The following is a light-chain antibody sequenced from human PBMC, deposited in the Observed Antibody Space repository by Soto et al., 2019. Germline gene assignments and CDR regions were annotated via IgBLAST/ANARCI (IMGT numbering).Light chain of an antibody. Sequence: EIVLTQSPGTLSLSPGERATLSCRASQSVSSSYLAWYQQQPGQAPRLLIYGASSRATGIPDRFSGSGSGTDFTLTISRLEPEDFAVYYCQQYGSSPITSGQGTRLESK. CDR2: GAS. J-gene: IGKJ5*01. CDR1: QSVSSSY. V-gene: IGKV3-20*01. CDR3: QQYGSSPIT.